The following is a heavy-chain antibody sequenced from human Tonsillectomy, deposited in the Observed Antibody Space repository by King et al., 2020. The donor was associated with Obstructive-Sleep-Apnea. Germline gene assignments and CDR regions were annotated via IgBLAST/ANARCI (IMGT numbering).Heavy chain of an antibody. Sequence: VQLVESGGGLVQPGGSLRLSCAASGFTFSSYSMNWVRQAPGKGLEWVSYISSSSSTIYYADSVKGRFTISRDNAKNSLYLQMNSLRAEDTAMYYCARATSGDYEVFDYWGQGTLVTVSS. CDR3: ARATSGDYEVFDY. V-gene: IGHV3-48*01. D-gene: IGHD4-17*01. CDR1: GFTFSSYS. CDR2: ISSSSSTI. J-gene: IGHJ4*02.